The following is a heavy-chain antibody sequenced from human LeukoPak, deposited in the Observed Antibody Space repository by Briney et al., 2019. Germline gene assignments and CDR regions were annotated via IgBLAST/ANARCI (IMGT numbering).Heavy chain of an antibody. J-gene: IGHJ3*01. V-gene: IGHV4-59*08. CDR1: GGSISSYY. CDR2: IYYSGST. CDR3: ARLPSV. Sequence: PSGTLSLTCTVSGGSISSYYWSWIRQPPGKGLEWIGYIYYSGSTNYNPSLKSRVTISVDTSKNQFSLKLSSVTAADTAVYYCARLPSVWGQGTMVTVSS.